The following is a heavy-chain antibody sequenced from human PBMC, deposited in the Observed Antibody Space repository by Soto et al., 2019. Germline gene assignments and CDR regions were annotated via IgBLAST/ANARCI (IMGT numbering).Heavy chain of an antibody. CDR2: IDSSGTRI. CDR3: ARDKYYLDY. V-gene: IGHV3-11*01. Sequence: GGSLRLSCAASGFSFRDYYMTWIRHVPGKGLQWVSDIDSSGTRIYYADSVKGRFTISRDNAKNSLYLQMNSLRAEDTAVYYCARDKYYLDYWGQGTLVTVSS. J-gene: IGHJ4*02. CDR1: GFSFRDYY.